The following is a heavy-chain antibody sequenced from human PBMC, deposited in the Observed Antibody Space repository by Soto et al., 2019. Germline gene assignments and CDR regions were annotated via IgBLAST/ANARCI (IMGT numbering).Heavy chain of an antibody. CDR3: AADGAAVTDPDGMDV. J-gene: IGHJ6*02. V-gene: IGHV1-58*01. CDR1: GFTFTYSA. CDR2: IAIGTGNT. D-gene: IGHD6-19*01. Sequence: SVKVSCKASGFTFTYSAVQWVRQARGQRLEWIGWIAIGTGNTDYAQKFQERVTITRDMSTSTAYMELSSLRSDDTAVYYCAADGAAVTDPDGMDVWGQGTTVTV.